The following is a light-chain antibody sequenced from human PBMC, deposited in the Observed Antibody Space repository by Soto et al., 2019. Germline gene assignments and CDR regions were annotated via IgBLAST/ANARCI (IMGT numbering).Light chain of an antibody. CDR1: SGHSDYG. CDR2: FNRDGSQ. J-gene: IGLJ2*01. CDR3: PTWDTVVV. Sequence: QPVLTQSPSASASLGASVKLTCTLSSGHSDYGIAWHQQQPDKGPRYLMKFNRDGSQNKGDGIPDRFSGSSSGAERYLIIASLQSDDDADYSCPTWDTVVVVGGGTKLTVL. V-gene: IGLV4-69*01.